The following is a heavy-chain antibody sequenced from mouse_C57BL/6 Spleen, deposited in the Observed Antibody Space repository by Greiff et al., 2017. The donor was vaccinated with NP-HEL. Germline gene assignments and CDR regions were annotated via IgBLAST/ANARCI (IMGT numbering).Heavy chain of an antibody. V-gene: IGHV3-2*02. CDR1: GYSITSGYG. J-gene: IGHJ2*01. CDR3: ARTARIKY. CDR2: ISYSDST. Sequence: VQLKESGPGLVKPSQSLSLTCTVTGYSITSGYGWNWIRQFPGNKLEWMGYISYSDSTNYNPSLKSRISITREKSKNQFFLQLNSVTNEDTATYYCARTARIKYWGQGTTLTGSS. D-gene: IGHD1-2*01.